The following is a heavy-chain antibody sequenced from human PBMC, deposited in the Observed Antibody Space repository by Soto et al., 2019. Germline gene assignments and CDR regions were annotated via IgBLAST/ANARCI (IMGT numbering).Heavy chain of an antibody. D-gene: IGHD1-26*01. CDR2: ISAYNGNT. V-gene: IGHV1-18*01. Sequence: GASVKVSCKASGYTFTSYGVSWVRQAPGQGLEWMGWISAYNGNTNYAQRLQGRVTMTTDISTNTAYMELRSLRSDDTAVYYCARDQVGATGDYWGQGTLVTVS. CDR3: ARDQVGATGDY. J-gene: IGHJ4*02. CDR1: GYTFTSYG.